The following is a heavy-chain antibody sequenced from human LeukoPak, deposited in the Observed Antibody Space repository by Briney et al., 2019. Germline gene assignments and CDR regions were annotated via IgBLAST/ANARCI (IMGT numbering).Heavy chain of an antibody. CDR1: GYSLSSGYY. CDR2: IYHSAST. CDR3: ARGKRGGSGWKPYYFDY. D-gene: IGHD6-19*01. Sequence: SETLSLTCTVSGYSLSSGYYWGWLRQPPGKGLEWIGSIYHSASTYYNPSLKSRVTISVDTSKNQFSLKLSSVTAADTAVYYCARGKRGGSGWKPYYFDYWGQGTLVTVSS. J-gene: IGHJ4*02. V-gene: IGHV4-38-2*02.